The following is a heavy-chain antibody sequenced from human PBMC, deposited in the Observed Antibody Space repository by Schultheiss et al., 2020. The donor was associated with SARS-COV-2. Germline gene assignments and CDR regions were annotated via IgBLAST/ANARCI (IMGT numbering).Heavy chain of an antibody. CDR2: ISGSGGST. CDR1: GFTFSSYA. Sequence: GESLKISCAASGFTFSSYAMSWVRQAPGKGLEWVSAISGSGGSTYYADSVKGRFTISRDNSKNTLYLQMNSLRAEDTAVYYCARVVGDIVATVGGGASRFDPWGQGTLVTVSS. CDR3: ARVVGDIVATVGGGASRFDP. D-gene: IGHD5-12*01. J-gene: IGHJ5*02. V-gene: IGHV3-23*01.